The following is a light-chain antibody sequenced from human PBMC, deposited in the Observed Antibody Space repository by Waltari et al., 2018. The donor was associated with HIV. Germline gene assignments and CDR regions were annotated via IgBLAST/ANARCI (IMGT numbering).Light chain of an antibody. CDR1: TSTIGTNY. J-gene: IGLJ1*01. CDR3: AAWDHSRSGFYV. Sequence: QSVLTQPSSASGTPGQRVTISCSGSTSTIGTNYVFCYQQLPGTAPKLLIFNNDRRPSGVPDRFAASKSGTSASLAISGLRSEEEADYFCAAWDHSRSGFYVFGTGTKVTV. CDR2: NND. V-gene: IGLV1-47*02.